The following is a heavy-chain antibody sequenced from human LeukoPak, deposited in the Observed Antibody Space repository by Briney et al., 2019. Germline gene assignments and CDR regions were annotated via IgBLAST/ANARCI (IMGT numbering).Heavy chain of an antibody. CDR3: ARAPDDGSWYVLGYYYYYYMDV. CDR1: GFTFSSYS. Sequence: GGSLRLSCAASGFTFSSYSMNWVCQAPGKGLEWVSSISSSSSYIYYADSVKGRFTISRDNAKNSLYLQMNSLRAEDTAVYYCARAPDDGSWYVLGYYYYYYMDVWGKGTTVTVSS. D-gene: IGHD6-13*01. J-gene: IGHJ6*03. CDR2: ISSSSSYI. V-gene: IGHV3-21*01.